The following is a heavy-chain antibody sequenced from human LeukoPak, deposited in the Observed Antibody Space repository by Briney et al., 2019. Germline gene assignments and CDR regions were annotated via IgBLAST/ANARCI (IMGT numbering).Heavy chain of an antibody. J-gene: IGHJ4*01. CDR1: GFTFSSYS. CDR3: ARVLAGATYFDY. Sequence: QPGGSLRLSCAASGFTFSSYSMNWVRQAPGKGLESVSAISGSGASTYYADSVKGRFTISRDNSKNTLYLQMNSLRAEDTAVYYCARVLAGATYFDYWGQGTLVTVSS. V-gene: IGHV3-23*01. D-gene: IGHD1-26*01. CDR2: ISGSGAST.